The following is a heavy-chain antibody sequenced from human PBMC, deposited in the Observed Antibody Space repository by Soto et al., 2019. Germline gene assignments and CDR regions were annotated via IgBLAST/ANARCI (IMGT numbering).Heavy chain of an antibody. D-gene: IGHD1-20*01. CDR3: VKDRMAYNSVGDPFDI. J-gene: IGHJ3*02. V-gene: IGHV3-23*01. CDR1: GFTFYSYA. CDR2: IGSVGGDT. Sequence: PGGSLRLSCAASGFTFYSYAMSWVRQAPGKGLEWVSTIGSVGGDTYYADSVKGRFTISRDDSKKTLLLQMNSLRAEDTAVYYCVKDRMAYNSVGDPFDIWGQGTMVTVSS.